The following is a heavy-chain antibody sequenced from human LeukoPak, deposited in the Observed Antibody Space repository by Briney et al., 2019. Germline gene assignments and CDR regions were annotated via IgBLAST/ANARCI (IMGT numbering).Heavy chain of an antibody. V-gene: IGHV3-53*01. CDR3: ARENSGSYRVRWFDP. CDR1: GFTVSSNY. J-gene: IGHJ5*02. CDR2: IYSGGST. Sequence: GGSLRLSCAASGFTVSSNYMSWVRQAPGKGLEWVSVIYSGGSTYYADSVKGRFTTSRDNSQNTLYLQMNSLRAEDTAVYYCARENSGSYRVRWFDPWGQGTLVTVSS. D-gene: IGHD1-26*01.